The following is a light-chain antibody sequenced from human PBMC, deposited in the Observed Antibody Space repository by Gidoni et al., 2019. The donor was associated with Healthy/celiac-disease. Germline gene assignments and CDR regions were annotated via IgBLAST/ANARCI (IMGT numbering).Light chain of an antibody. CDR1: QSVSSSY. J-gene: IGKJ4*01. CDR2: GAS. Sequence: EIVLTQSPGTLSLSPGERATLPCRASQSVSSSYLAWYQQKPGQAPRLLIYGASSRATGIPDRFSGSGSGTDFTLTISRLEPEDFAVYYCQQYGSSPNLTFXGXTKVEIK. CDR3: QQYGSSPNLT. V-gene: IGKV3-20*01.